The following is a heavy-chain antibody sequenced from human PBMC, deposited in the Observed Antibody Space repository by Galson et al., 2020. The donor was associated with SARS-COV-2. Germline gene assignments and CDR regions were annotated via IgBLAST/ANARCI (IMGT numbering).Heavy chain of an antibody. D-gene: IGHD3-22*01. Sequence: KIGESLKISCEASGYSFSTYWIGWVRQVPGKGLEWMGIIYPGDSYTRYSPSFEGQVTISADKSISTAYLQWSRLKASDTAIYYCARSYYYDSTPVCSAYGMDVWGEGTTVTVSS. CDR1: GYSFSTYW. J-gene: IGHJ6*04. CDR3: ARSYYYDSTPVCSAYGMDV. V-gene: IGHV5-51*01. CDR2: IYPGDSYT.